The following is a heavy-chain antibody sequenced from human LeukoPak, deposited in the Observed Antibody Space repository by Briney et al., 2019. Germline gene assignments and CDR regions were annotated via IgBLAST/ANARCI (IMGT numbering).Heavy chain of an antibody. Sequence: RPGGSLRLSCAASGFTLDDYGMSWVRQAPGKGLEWVSGINWNGGSTGYADSVKGRFTISRDNAKNSLYLQMNSLRAEDTALYYCARASGIQLWSTFDCWGQGTLVTVSS. CDR1: GFTLDDYG. CDR3: ARASGIQLWSTFDC. V-gene: IGHV3-20*04. CDR2: INWNGGST. J-gene: IGHJ4*02. D-gene: IGHD5-18*01.